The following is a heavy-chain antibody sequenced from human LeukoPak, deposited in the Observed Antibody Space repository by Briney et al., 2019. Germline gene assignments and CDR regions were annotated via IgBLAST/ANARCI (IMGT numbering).Heavy chain of an antibody. CDR3: ARSVEGYCSGGSCYSYYYYMDV. V-gene: IGHV4-59*10. Sequence: PSETLSLTCAVYGGSFSGYYWSWIRQPPGKGLEWIGRIYPSGSTNYNPSLKSRVTMSLDTSKNQFSLKLSSVTAADTAVYYCARSVEGYCSGGSCYSYYYYMDVWGKGTTVTVSS. CDR1: GGSFSGYY. CDR2: IYPSGST. J-gene: IGHJ6*03. D-gene: IGHD2-15*01.